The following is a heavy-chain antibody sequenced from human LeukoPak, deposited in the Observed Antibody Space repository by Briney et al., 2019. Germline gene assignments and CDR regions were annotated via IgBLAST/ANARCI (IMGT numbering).Heavy chain of an antibody. D-gene: IGHD2-15*01. CDR3: ARDVMVVAAMAMTYYFDY. CDR1: GGSISSYY. J-gene: IGHJ4*02. CDR2: IYTSGST. V-gene: IGHV4-4*07. Sequence: SETLSLTCTVSGGSISSYYWSWIRQPPGKGLEWIGRIYTSGSTNYNPSLKSRVTMSVDTSKNQFSLKLSSVTAADTAVYYCARDVMVVAAMAMTYYFDYWGQGTLVTVSS.